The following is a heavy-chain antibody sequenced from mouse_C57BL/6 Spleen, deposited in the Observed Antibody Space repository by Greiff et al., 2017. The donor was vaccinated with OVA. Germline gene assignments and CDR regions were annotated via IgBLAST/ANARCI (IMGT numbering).Heavy chain of an antibody. CDR2: ISSGGDYI. CDR1: GFTFSSYA. V-gene: IGHV5-9-1*02. CDR3: TRVDWVYAMDY. J-gene: IGHJ4*01. D-gene: IGHD4-1*01. Sequence: EVHLVESGEGLVKPGGSLKLSCAASGFTFSSYAMSWVRQTPEKRLEWVAYISSGGDYIYYADTVKGRFTISRDNARNTLYLQMSSLKSEDTAMYYCTRVDWVYAMDYWGQGTSVTVSS.